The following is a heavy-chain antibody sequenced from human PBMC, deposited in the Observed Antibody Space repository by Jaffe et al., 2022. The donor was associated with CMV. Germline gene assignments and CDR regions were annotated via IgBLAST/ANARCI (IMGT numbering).Heavy chain of an antibody. Sequence: EVQLVESGGGLVQPGRSLRLSCAASGFTFDDYAMHWVRQAPGKGLEWVSGISWNSGSIGYADSVKGRFTISRDNAKNSLYLQMNSLRAEDTALYYCAKDFVGSTVVTAAGMDVWGQGTTVTVSS. V-gene: IGHV3-9*01. J-gene: IGHJ6*02. CDR2: ISWNSGSI. D-gene: IGHD2-21*02. CDR3: AKDFVGSTVVTAAGMDV. CDR1: GFTFDDYA.